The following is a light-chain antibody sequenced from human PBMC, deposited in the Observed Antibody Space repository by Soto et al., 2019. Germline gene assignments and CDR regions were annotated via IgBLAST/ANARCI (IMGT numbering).Light chain of an antibody. CDR3: QVWDSSSDHLYV. CDR1: NIGSKS. Sequence: SYELTQPPSVSVAPGQTARITCGGNNIGSKSVHWYQQKPGQAPVLVVYDDSDRPSGIPGRFSGSNSGNTATLTISRVEAGDEADYYYQVWDSSSDHLYVFGTGTKLTVL. CDR2: DDS. J-gene: IGLJ1*01. V-gene: IGLV3-21*02.